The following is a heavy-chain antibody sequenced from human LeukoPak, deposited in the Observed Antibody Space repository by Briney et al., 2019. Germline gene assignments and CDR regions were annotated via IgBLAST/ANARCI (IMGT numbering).Heavy chain of an antibody. CDR3: ARVGDYALKD. Sequence: SSETLSLTCTVSGGSISSGDYYWSWIRQPPGKGLEWIGYIYYSGSTYYNPSLKSRVTISVDTSKTQFSLKLSSVTAADTAVYYCARVGDYALKDWDQGTPVTVSS. D-gene: IGHD3-16*01. V-gene: IGHV4-30-4*01. CDR2: IYYSGST. CDR1: GGSISSGDYY. J-gene: IGHJ4*02.